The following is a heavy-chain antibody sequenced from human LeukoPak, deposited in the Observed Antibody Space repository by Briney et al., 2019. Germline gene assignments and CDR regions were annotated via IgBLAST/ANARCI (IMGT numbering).Heavy chain of an antibody. Sequence: PVKVSCKASGGTFNNYAIIRVRQAPGQGLEWMGGIIPVLGTAKYAQEFQDRVTITADESTNTAYMELSSLKSEDTAVYFCARDRHCNSTSCLVHDYGDYLGDAFDIWGQGTMVAVSS. J-gene: IGHJ3*02. CDR2: IIPVLGTA. D-gene: IGHD2-2*01. CDR3: ARDRHCNSTSCLVHDYGDYLGDAFDI. V-gene: IGHV1-69*01. CDR1: GGTFNNYA.